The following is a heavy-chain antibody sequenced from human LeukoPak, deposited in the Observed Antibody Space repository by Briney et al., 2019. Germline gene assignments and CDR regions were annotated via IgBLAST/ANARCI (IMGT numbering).Heavy chain of an antibody. CDR2: INPSGGST. CDR3: ARGLWDQSLWFGESYNWFDP. D-gene: IGHD3-10*01. Sequence: ASVKVSCKASGYTFTSYYMHWVRQAPGQGLEWMGIINPSGGSTSYAQKFQGRVTMTRDTSPSTVYMELSSLRSEDTAVYYCARGLWDQSLWFGESYNWFDPWGQGTLVTVSS. CDR1: GYTFTSYY. V-gene: IGHV1-46*01. J-gene: IGHJ5*02.